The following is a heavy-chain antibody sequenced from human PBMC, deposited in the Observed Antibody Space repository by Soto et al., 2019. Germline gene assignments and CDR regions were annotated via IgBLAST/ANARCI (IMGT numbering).Heavy chain of an antibody. D-gene: IGHD6-13*01. CDR1: GFTFSSYG. CDR3: AKDRKRGSIAAAGYFDY. J-gene: IGHJ4*02. Sequence: GGSLRLSCAASGFTFSSYGMHWVRQAPGKGLEWVAVISYDGSNKYYADSVKGRFTISRDNSKNTLYLQMNSLRAEDTAVYYCAKDRKRGSIAAAGYFDYWGQGTLVTVSS. V-gene: IGHV3-30*18. CDR2: ISYDGSNK.